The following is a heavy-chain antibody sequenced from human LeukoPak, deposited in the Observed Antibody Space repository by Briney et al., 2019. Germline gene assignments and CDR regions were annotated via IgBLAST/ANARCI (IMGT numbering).Heavy chain of an antibody. D-gene: IGHD4/OR15-4a*01. CDR3: ARLAGAYSHPYDY. J-gene: IGHJ4*02. CDR2: IYSDNT. V-gene: IGHV3-53*01. Sequence: GGSLRLSCTVPGFTVSSNSMSWVRQAPGKGLEWVSFIYSDNTHYSDSVKGRFTISRDNSKNTLYLRMNSLRAEDTAVYYCARLAGAYSHPYDYWGQGTLVTVSS. CDR1: GFTVSSNS.